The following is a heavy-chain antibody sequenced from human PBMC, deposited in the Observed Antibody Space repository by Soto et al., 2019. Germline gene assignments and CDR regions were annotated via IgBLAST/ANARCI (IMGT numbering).Heavy chain of an antibody. V-gene: IGHV2-5*02. J-gene: IGHJ4*02. CDR1: GFSLSTSGVG. Sequence: SGPTLVKPTQTLTLTCTFSGFSLSTSGVGVGWIRQPPGKALEWLALIYWDDDKRYSPSLKSRLTITKDTSKNQVVLTMTNMDPVDTATYYCAHSPVNYYGSGSYYFSFDYWGQGTLVTVSS. CDR3: AHSPVNYYGSGSYYFSFDY. D-gene: IGHD3-10*01. CDR2: IYWDDDK.